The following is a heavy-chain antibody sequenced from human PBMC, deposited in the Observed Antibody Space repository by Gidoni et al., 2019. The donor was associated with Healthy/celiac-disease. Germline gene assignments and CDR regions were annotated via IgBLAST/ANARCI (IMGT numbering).Heavy chain of an antibody. D-gene: IGHD6-13*01. CDR1: GGSISRYY. Sequence: QVQLQESGPGLVKPSATLSLTCTVPGGSISRYYWSWIRQPPGKGLEWIGYIYYSGSTNYNPSLKSRVTISVDTSKNQFSLKLSSVTAADTAVYYCAREVTSSSWYRGWFDPWGQGTLVTVSS. CDR3: AREVTSSSWYRGWFDP. J-gene: IGHJ5*02. CDR2: IYYSGST. V-gene: IGHV4-59*01.